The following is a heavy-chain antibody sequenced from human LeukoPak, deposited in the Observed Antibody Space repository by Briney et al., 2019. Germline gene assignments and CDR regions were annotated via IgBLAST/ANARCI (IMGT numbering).Heavy chain of an antibody. CDR2: IYTSGST. Sequence: SETLSLTCTVSGGSISSYYWSWIRQPAGKGLEWIGRIYTSGSTNYNPSLKSRVTMSVDTSKNQFSLKLSSVTAADTAVYYCAREGITMIVGGSAFDIWGQGTMVTVSS. CDR3: AREGITMIVGGSAFDI. CDR1: GGSISSYY. V-gene: IGHV4-4*07. D-gene: IGHD3-22*01. J-gene: IGHJ3*02.